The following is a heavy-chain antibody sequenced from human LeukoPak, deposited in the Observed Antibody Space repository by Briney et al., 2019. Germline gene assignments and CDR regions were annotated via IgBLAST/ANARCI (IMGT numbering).Heavy chain of an antibody. V-gene: IGHV4-34*01. CDR2: INHSGST. J-gene: IGHJ3*02. CDR1: GGSFSGYY. CDR3: ARELYSSGYHDAFDI. Sequence: SETLSLTCAVCGGSFSGYYWSWIRQPPGKGLEWIGEINHSGSTNYNPSLKSRVTISVDTSKNQFSLKLSSVTAADTAVYYCARELYSSGYHDAFDIWGRGTMVTVSS. D-gene: IGHD3-22*01.